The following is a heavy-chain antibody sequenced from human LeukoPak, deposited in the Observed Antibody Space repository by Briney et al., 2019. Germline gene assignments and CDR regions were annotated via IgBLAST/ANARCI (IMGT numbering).Heavy chain of an antibody. Sequence: TGGSLILSCAASGFTFSSLAMTWVRQAPGKGLEWVSTIRTNGDTAYNTDSVKGRFTISRDNSKNTLYLQMNSLRVEDTAIYYCAKGQELDDGVFDSWGQGTLVTVSS. V-gene: IGHV3-23*01. CDR2: IRTNGDTA. CDR1: GFTFSSLA. J-gene: IGHJ4*02. D-gene: IGHD1-1*01. CDR3: AKGQELDDGVFDS.